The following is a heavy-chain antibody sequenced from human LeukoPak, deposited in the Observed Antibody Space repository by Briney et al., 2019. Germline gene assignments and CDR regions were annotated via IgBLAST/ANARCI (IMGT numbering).Heavy chain of an antibody. CDR3: ARVGLWGSYYNYFDY. J-gene: IGHJ4*02. CDR1: GYTFIGYY. Sequence: GASVKVCCKASGYTFIGYYIHWVRQAPGQGLEWMGWINPNSGGTDYAQKFQGRVTMTRDTSITTVYLELSRLESDDTAVYYCARVGLWGSYYNYFDYWGQGTLVTVSS. CDR2: INPNSGGT. D-gene: IGHD3-10*01. V-gene: IGHV1-2*02.